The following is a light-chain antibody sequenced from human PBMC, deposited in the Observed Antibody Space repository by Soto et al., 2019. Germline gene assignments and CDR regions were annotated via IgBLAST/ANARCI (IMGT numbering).Light chain of an antibody. CDR1: RSDIGASNS. CDR2: EAT. J-gene: IGLJ1*01. V-gene: IGLV2-14*01. Sequence: QSALTQPASVSGSPGQSITISCDGTRSDIGASNSVSWYQHLPGRSPTLIIYEATNRPSGVSERFSGSKAGDMASLTISGLQADDESEYFCISYKTDDTFVFGGGTKVTVL. CDR3: ISYKTDDTFV.